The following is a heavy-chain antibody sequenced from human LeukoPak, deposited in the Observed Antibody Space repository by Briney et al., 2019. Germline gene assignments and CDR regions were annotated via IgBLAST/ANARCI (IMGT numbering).Heavy chain of an antibody. CDR3: ARIGYSSSSLDY. CDR2: IKQDGSEK. CDR1: GFTFSRYW. D-gene: IGHD6-13*01. Sequence: GGSLILSCAASGFTFSRYWMTWVRQAPGKGQEWVANIKQDGSEKYYVDSVKGRFTISRDNAKNPLYLQMNSLRAEDTAVYYCARIGYSSSSLDYWGQGTLVTVSS. J-gene: IGHJ4*02. V-gene: IGHV3-7*04.